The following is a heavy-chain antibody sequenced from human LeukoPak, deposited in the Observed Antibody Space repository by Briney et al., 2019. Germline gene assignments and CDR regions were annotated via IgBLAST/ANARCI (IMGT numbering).Heavy chain of an antibody. CDR3: AKGLAWSPSIFDY. D-gene: IGHD3-3*02. Sequence: GGSLRLSCAASGFSFSNYWMKWVRQDPGKGLEWVSDISGSGGSTYYADSVKGRFTISRDNSKNTLYLQMNSLRAEDTAVYYCAKGLAWSPSIFDYWGQGTLVTVSS. CDR1: GFSFSNYW. V-gene: IGHV3-23*01. J-gene: IGHJ4*02. CDR2: ISGSGGST.